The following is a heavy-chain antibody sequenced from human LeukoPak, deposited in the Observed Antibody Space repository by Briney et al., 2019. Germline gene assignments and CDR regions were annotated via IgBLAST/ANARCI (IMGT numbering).Heavy chain of an antibody. J-gene: IGHJ4*02. CDR3: AKDLIVGATPYYFDY. CDR1: GFTVSSNY. V-gene: IGHV3-53*01. Sequence: GGSLRLSCAASGFTVSSNYMSWVRQAPGKGLEWVSVIYSGGSTYYADSVKGRFTISRDNSKNTLYLQMNSLRAEDTAVYYCAKDLIVGATPYYFDYWGQGTLVTVSS. CDR2: IYSGGST. D-gene: IGHD1-26*01.